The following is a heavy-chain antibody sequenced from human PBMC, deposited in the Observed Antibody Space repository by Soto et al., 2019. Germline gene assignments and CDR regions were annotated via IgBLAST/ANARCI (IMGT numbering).Heavy chain of an antibody. J-gene: IGHJ4*02. D-gene: IGHD2-21*02. CDR1: GGTFSGYA. V-gene: IGHV1-69*01. CDR2: IIPIFGTT. Sequence: QVQLVQSGAEVKKPGSSVKVSCKASGGTFSGYAISWVRQAPGQGLEWMGGIIPIFGTTSYSQKFQGRLTIAADESTSTAYLQLSSLRSEDTAVYYCARDAKGVTTPFDYWCQGTLVTVSS. CDR3: ARDAKGVTTPFDY.